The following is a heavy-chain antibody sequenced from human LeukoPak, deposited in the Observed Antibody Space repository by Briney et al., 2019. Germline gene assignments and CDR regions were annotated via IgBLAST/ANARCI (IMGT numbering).Heavy chain of an antibody. Sequence: GGSLRLSCAASGFTFSSYEMNWVRQAPGKGLERVSYISSSGSTIYYADSVKGRFTNSRDNSKNTLYLQMNSLRAEDTAVYYCANEGTENYYDSSGYYPLDYFDYWGQGTLVTVSS. CDR2: ISSSGSTI. CDR3: ANEGTENYYDSSGYYPLDYFDY. J-gene: IGHJ4*02. D-gene: IGHD3-22*01. CDR1: GFTFSSYE. V-gene: IGHV3-48*03.